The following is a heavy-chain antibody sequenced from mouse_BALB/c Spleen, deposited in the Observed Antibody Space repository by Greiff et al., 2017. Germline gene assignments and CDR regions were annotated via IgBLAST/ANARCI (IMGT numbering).Heavy chain of an antibody. D-gene: IGHD1-1*01. Sequence: EVQLQQSGAELVKPGASVKLSCTASGFNIKDTYMHWVKQRPEQGLEWIGRIDPANGNTKYDPKFQGKATITADTSSNTAYLQLSSLTSEDTAVYYCARVEELYYYAMDYWGQGTSVTVSS. V-gene: IGHV14-3*02. J-gene: IGHJ4*01. CDR3: ARVEELYYYAMDY. CDR2: IDPANGNT. CDR1: GFNIKDTY.